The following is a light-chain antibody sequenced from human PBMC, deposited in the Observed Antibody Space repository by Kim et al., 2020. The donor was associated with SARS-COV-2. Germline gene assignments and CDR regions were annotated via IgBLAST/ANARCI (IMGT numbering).Light chain of an antibody. V-gene: IGLV1-47*01. CDR2: RSN. CDR3: ATWDDSLSGPV. CDR1: SSNIGTNY. J-gene: IGLJ3*02. Sequence: ELTQPPSASGTPGQRVTISCSGSSSNIGTNYVSWYQHLPGAAPKLLIYRSNQRPSGVPDRFSGSKSGTSASLAISGLRSEDEADYYCATWDDSLSGPVFGGGTQLTVL.